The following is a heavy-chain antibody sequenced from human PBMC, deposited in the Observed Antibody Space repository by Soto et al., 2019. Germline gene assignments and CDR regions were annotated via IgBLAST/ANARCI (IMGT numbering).Heavy chain of an antibody. J-gene: IGHJ4*02. D-gene: IGHD3-16*01. CDR3: AHDKTFGGHDS. V-gene: IGHV3-30*18. CDR1: GFPFSSTA. CDR2: ISYDGSNK. Sequence: GGSLRLSCAASGFPFSSTAMHWVRQAPGKGLEWVADISYDGSNKYYIDSVKGRFIISRDNSKNTLYLQMNSLRAEDTAVYFCAHDKTFGGHDSWGQGTLVPVSS.